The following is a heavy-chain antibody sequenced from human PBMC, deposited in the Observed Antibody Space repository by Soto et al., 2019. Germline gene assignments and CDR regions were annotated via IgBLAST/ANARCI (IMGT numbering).Heavy chain of an antibody. J-gene: IGHJ4*02. CDR3: PRLSSRGIPFHFDY. Sequence: SETLSLTCTVSGGSISSSSYYWGWIRQPPGKGLEWIGSIYYSGSTYYNPSLKSRVTISVDTSKNQFSLKLSSVTAADTAVYYFPRLSSRGIPFHFDYWGQGNLVTVS. V-gene: IGHV4-39*01. CDR2: IYYSGST. D-gene: IGHD3-16*02. CDR1: GGSISSSSYY.